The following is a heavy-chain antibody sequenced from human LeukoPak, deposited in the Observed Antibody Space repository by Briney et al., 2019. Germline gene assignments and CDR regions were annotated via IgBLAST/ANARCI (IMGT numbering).Heavy chain of an antibody. D-gene: IGHD5-12*01. Sequence: HPGGSLRLSCAASGFTFSSYAMSWVRQAPGKGLEWVSSISGNGYSTYYAESVKGRFTVSRDNSKNTLYLQMSSLRVEDTAVYFCVTARERRGYTGYDWNYFDHWGQGSLVTVSS. V-gene: IGHV3-23*01. CDR3: VTARERRGYTGYDWNYFDH. CDR1: GFTFSSYA. J-gene: IGHJ4*02. CDR2: ISGNGYST.